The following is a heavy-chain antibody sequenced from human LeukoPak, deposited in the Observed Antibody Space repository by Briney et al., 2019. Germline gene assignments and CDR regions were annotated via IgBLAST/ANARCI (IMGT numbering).Heavy chain of an antibody. Sequence: GESLKISCKGSGYSFTSYWIGWVRQMPGKGLEWMGIIYPGDSDTRYSPSFQGQVTISADKSISTAYLQWSSLKASDTAMHYCARHEYYDILTGYYQGNWFDPWGQGTLVTVSS. V-gene: IGHV5-51*01. CDR3: ARHEYYDILTGYYQGNWFDP. CDR1: GYSFTSYW. CDR2: IYPGDSDT. J-gene: IGHJ5*02. D-gene: IGHD3-9*01.